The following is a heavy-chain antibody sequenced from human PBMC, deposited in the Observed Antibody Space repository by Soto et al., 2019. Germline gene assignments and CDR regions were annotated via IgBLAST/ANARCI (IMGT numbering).Heavy chain of an antibody. CDR1: GGTFSGYT. CDR2: IIPILGIA. CDR3: ASTAYCGGDCYSEESFDY. J-gene: IGHJ4*02. D-gene: IGHD2-21*01. V-gene: IGHV1-69*02. Sequence: ASLKVSCKASGGTFSGYTISWVRQAPGQGLEWMGRIIPILGIANYAQKFQGRVTITADKSTSTAYMELSSLRSEDTAVCYCASTAYCGGDCYSEESFDYRGQGTLVTVS.